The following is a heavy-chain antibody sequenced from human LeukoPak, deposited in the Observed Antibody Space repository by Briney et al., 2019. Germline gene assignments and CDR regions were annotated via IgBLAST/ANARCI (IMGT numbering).Heavy chain of an antibody. CDR1: GYSISSGYY. J-gene: IGHJ4*02. V-gene: IGHV4-38-2*02. Sequence: KPSETLSLTCTVSGYSISSGYYWGWIRPPPGKGLEWIGSIYHSGSTYYNPSLKSRVTISVDTSKNQFSLKLSSVTAADTAVYYCASYPPGRHRGLYYFDYWGQGTLVTVSS. CDR2: IYHSGST. D-gene: IGHD3-16*01. CDR3: ASYPPGRHRGLYYFDY.